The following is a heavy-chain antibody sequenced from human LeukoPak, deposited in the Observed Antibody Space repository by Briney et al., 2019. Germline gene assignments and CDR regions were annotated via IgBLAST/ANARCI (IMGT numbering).Heavy chain of an antibody. CDR3: ARSIYERDYYDSSDYYYFDY. D-gene: IGHD3-22*01. V-gene: IGHV3-48*01. CDR1: GFTFSSYA. CDR2: ISSSSSTI. Sequence: PGGSLRLSCAASGFTFSSYAMSWVRQAPGKGLEWVSYISSSSSTIYYADSVKGRFTISRDNAKNSLYLQMNSLRAEDTAVYYCARSIYERDYYDSSDYYYFDYWGQGTLVTVSS. J-gene: IGHJ4*02.